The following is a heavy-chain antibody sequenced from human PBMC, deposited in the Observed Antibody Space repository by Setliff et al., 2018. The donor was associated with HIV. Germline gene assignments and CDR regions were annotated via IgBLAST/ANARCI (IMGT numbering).Heavy chain of an antibody. CDR1: GFTFSSYE. CDR2: ISSGGGTI. D-gene: IGHD6-19*01. CDR3: ASLSGWPEAFDI. V-gene: IGHV3-48*03. J-gene: IGHJ3*02. Sequence: GESLKISCAASGFTFSSYEMSWVRHAPGKGLEWVSYISSGGGTIYYADSVKGRFTISRDNAKNSLYLQRNSLRAEDTAVYYCASLSGWPEAFDIWGQGTMVTVSS.